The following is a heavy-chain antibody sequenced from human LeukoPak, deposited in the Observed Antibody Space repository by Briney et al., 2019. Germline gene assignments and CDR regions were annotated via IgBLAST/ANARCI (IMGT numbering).Heavy chain of an antibody. CDR1: GYTFTSYD. CDR2: MNPNSGNT. Sequence: ASVKVSCKASGYTFTSYDINWVRQATGQGLEWVGWMNPNSGNTGYAQKFQGRVTMTRNTSISTAYMELSSLRSEDTAVYYCARGGILGGDFWSGYYSYYYYGMDVWGQGATVTVSS. V-gene: IGHV1-8*01. D-gene: IGHD3-3*01. CDR3: ARGGILGGDFWSGYYSYYYYGMDV. J-gene: IGHJ6*02.